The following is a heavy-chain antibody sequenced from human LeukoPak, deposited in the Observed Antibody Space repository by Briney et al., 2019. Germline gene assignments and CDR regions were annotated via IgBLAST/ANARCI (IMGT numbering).Heavy chain of an antibody. J-gene: IGHJ4*02. CDR1: GYTFTSYG. CDR3: ARDVTGYYGSGSSN. V-gene: IGHV1-18*01. Sequence: ASVKVSCKASGYTFTSYGISWVRQAPGQGLEWMGWISAYNGNTNYAEKLQGRVTMTTDTSTSTAYMELRSLRSDDTAVYYCARDVTGYYGSGSSNWGQGTLVTVSS. D-gene: IGHD3-10*01. CDR2: ISAYNGNT.